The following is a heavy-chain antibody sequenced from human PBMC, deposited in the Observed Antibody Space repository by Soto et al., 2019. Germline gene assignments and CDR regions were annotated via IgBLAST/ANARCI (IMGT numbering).Heavy chain of an antibody. CDR3: AKKLGTTDGNCFDP. J-gene: IGHJ5*02. D-gene: IGHD1-1*01. Sequence: GGSLRLACAASGFTFSNYNMNWVRQAPGKGLEWVSTILSTGTITYYADSVKGRFTISRDNSKDTLYLQMDSLRADDTAVYYCAKKLGTTDGNCFDPWGQGTLVTVSS. CDR2: ILSTGTIT. CDR1: GFTFSNYN. V-gene: IGHV3-23*01.